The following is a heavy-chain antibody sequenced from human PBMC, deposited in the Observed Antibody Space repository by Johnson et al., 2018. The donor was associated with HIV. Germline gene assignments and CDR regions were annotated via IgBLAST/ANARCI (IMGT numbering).Heavy chain of an antibody. J-gene: IGHJ3*02. D-gene: IGHD2-15*01. CDR3: TTGDCSGGSCHAFDI. V-gene: IGHV3-30*03. Sequence: QMLLVESGGGVVQPGRSLRLSCAASGFTFTNYGMHWVRQAPGKGLEWVAVISYDGSNEHYTDSVGGRFTISRDDSINTVYLQMNSLKSEDMAVYYCTTGDCSGGSCHAFDIWGQGTMVTVSS. CDR1: GFTFTNYG. CDR2: ISYDGSNE.